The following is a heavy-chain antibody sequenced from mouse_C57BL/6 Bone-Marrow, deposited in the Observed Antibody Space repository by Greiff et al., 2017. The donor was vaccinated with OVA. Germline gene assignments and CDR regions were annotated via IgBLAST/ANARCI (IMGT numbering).Heavy chain of an antibody. D-gene: IGHD1-1*01. Sequence: VQLKESGAELVRPGASVKLSCTASGFNIKDDYMHWVKQRPEQGLEWIGWIDPENGDTEYASKFQGKATITADTSSNTAYLQLSSLTSEDTAVYYCTLLLFAYWGQGTLVTVSA. CDR1: GFNIKDDY. CDR2: IDPENGDT. J-gene: IGHJ3*01. CDR3: TLLLFAY. V-gene: IGHV14-4*01.